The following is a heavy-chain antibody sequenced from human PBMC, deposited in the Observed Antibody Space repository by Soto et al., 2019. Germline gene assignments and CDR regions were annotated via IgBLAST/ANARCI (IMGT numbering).Heavy chain of an antibody. V-gene: IGHV4-4*02. CDR3: ATQTISYTWDV. CDR2: ISRSKGS. J-gene: IGHJ6*02. D-gene: IGHD1-1*01. CDR1: GGSITNTKW. Sequence: QVQLQESGPGLVKTSGTRSLSCAVSGGSITNTKWWTWVRQAPGKGLEWIGEISRSKGSTHNPSLKGRVAMSLESSNAQFSLRLSSVTAADTAVYYCATQTISYTWDVWGQGTTVTVS.